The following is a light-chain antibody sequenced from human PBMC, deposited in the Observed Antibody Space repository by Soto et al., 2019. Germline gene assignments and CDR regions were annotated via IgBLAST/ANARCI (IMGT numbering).Light chain of an antibody. CDR1: QGISNY. J-gene: IGKJ4*01. Sequence: DIQMTQSPSSLSASVGDRDTITCRASQGISNYLAWYQQRPGKVPKLLIYAASTLQSGVPSRFSGSGSGTDFTLTISSLQPEDVATYYCQMYNSASLLTFGGGTKVEIK. V-gene: IGKV1-27*01. CDR3: QMYNSASLLT. CDR2: AAS.